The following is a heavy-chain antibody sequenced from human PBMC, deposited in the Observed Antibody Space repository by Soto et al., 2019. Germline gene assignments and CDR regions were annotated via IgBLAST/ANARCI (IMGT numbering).Heavy chain of an antibody. CDR3: AMGGRWGIAAAGTHLHYYYYGMDV. V-gene: IGHV3-33*01. J-gene: IGHJ6*02. CDR1: GFTFSSYG. D-gene: IGHD6-13*01. Sequence: GGSLRLSCAASGFTFSSYGMHWVRQAPGKGLEWVAVIWYDGSNKYYADSVKGRFTISKDNSKNTLYLQMNSLRAEDTAVYYCAMGGRWGIAAAGTHLHYYYYGMDVWGQGTTVTVSS. CDR2: IWYDGSNK.